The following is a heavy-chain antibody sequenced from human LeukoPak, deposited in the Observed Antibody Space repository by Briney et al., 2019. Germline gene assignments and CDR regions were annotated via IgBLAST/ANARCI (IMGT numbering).Heavy chain of an antibody. CDR3: ARERVGAAVWFDP. D-gene: IGHD1-26*01. CDR1: GGSISSGSYY. J-gene: IGHJ5*02. Sequence: KPSQTLSLTCTVSGGSISSGSYYWSWVRQPAGKGLEWIGRIYSSGRTNYNPSLRSRVTISVDTSKNQFSLNLNSMTAADTAVYYCARERVGAAVWFDPWGQGTLVTVSS. V-gene: IGHV4-61*02. CDR2: IYSSGRT.